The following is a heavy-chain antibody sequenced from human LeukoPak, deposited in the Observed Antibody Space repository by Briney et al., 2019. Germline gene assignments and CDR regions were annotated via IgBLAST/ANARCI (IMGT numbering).Heavy chain of an antibody. Sequence: GGSLRLSCAASGFTFSSYGMHWVRQVPGKGLVWVSRIHSDGSTTDYADPVKGRFTITRDSAKNTLYLEMNGLRVEDTAVYYCTRDANHYGGMDVWGQGTTVTVPS. CDR3: TRDANHYGGMDV. CDR1: GFTFSSYG. CDR2: IHSDGSTT. V-gene: IGHV3-74*01. J-gene: IGHJ6*02.